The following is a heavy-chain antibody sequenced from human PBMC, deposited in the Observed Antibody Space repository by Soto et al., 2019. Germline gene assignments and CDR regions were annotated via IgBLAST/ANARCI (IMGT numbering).Heavy chain of an antibody. CDR3: ARGRAVAGYYYGMDV. CDR2: IYSGGST. J-gene: IGHJ6*02. CDR1: GFTVSINY. Sequence: GGSLRLSCAASGFTVSINYMSWVRQAPGKGLEWVSVIYSGGSTYYADSVKGRFTISRDNSKNTLYLQMNSLRAEDTAVYYCARGRAVAGYYYGMDVWGQGTTVTVSS. V-gene: IGHV3-66*01. D-gene: IGHD6-19*01.